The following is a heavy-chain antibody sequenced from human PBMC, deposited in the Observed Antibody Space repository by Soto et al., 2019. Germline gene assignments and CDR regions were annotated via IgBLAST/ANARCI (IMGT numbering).Heavy chain of an antibody. Sequence: PSETLSLTCAVYGGSFSGYYWSWIRQPPGKGLEWIGEINHSGSTNYNPSLKSRVTISVDTSKNQFSLKLSSVTAADTAVYYCARAPPYSSSWYSDWFDPWGQGTLVT. V-gene: IGHV4-34*01. CDR3: ARAPPYSSSWYSDWFDP. J-gene: IGHJ5*02. CDR2: INHSGST. CDR1: GGSFSGYY. D-gene: IGHD6-13*01.